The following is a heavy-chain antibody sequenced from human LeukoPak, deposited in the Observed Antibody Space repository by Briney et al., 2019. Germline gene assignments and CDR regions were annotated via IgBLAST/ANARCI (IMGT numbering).Heavy chain of an antibody. V-gene: IGHV4-34*01. CDR1: GGSFSGYY. CDR2: IDHYGTT. Sequence: SETLSLTCAVYGGSFSGYYWSWIRQPPGKGLEWIGEIDHYGTTNYNPSLKSRVTISEDTSKKQFSLKLSPVTAADTAVYYCARVPLTSRVTATRGLPLYMDVWGKGTTVTVSS. D-gene: IGHD2-21*02. J-gene: IGHJ6*03. CDR3: ARVPLTSRVTATRGLPLYMDV.